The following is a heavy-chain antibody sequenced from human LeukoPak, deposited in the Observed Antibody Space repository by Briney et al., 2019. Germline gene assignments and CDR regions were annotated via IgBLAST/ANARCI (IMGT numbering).Heavy chain of an antibody. Sequence: GGSLRLSCEASEFTFSSYTMNWVRQAPGKGLEWVSSISTTSSYIYYADSVKGRFTISRDNAKNSLYLQKNSLRAEDTAVYYCARDREYPDAGTDYWGQGTLVTVSS. CDR2: ISTTSSYI. CDR1: EFTFSSYT. D-gene: IGHD3-10*01. CDR3: ARDREYPDAGTDY. J-gene: IGHJ4*02. V-gene: IGHV3-21*01.